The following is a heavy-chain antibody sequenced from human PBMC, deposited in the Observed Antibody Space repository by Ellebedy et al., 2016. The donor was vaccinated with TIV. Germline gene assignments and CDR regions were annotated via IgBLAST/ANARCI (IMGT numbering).Heavy chain of an antibody. D-gene: IGHD3-16*01. J-gene: IGHJ6*02. CDR2: INPSGGST. Sequence: ASVKVSXXASGYTFTGYYMHWVRQAPGQGLEWMGIINPSGGSTSYAQKFQGRVTMTEDTSTDTAYMELSSLRSEDTAVYYCATDPGGLFLGELDVWGQGTTVTVSS. CDR3: ATDPGGLFLGELDV. V-gene: IGHV1-46*01. CDR1: GYTFTGYY.